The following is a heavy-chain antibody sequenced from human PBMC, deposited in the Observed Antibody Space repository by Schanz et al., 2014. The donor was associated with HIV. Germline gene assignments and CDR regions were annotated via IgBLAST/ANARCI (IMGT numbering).Heavy chain of an antibody. CDR2: ISGYNGNT. Sequence: QVQLVQSGAEVKRPGASVKVSCKASGYTFTSFGVTWVRQVPGQRPEWMGWISGYNGNTNYAQKFQGRVTMTRDTSTTTVYMELRSLRSDDRAVYYCARTHYSVVSSRAMDVWGQGTTVTVSS. CDR1: GYTFTSFG. CDR3: ARTHYSVVSSRAMDV. J-gene: IGHJ6*02. D-gene: IGHD2-15*01. V-gene: IGHV1-18*01.